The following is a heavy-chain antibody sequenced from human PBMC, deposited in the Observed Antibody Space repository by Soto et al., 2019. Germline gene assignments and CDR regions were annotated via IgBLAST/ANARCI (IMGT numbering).Heavy chain of an antibody. Sequence: PGGSLRLSCAASGLTFSSYSMNWVRQAPGKGLEWVSYISSSIIIYYADSVKGRFTISRDNAKNSLYLQMNSLRAEDTAVYYCAKDYSNRLRYFDLWGRGTLVTVSS. CDR2: ISSSIII. D-gene: IGHD6-13*01. V-gene: IGHV3-48*01. CDR1: GLTFSSYS. J-gene: IGHJ2*01. CDR3: AKDYSNRLRYFDL.